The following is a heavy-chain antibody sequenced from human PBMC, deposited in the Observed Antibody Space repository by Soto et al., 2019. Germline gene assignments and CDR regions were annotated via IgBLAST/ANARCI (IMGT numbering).Heavy chain of an antibody. J-gene: IGHJ6*02. CDR1: GFTFTSSA. CDR3: AAVPSGDLYIYYYYGMDV. CDR2: IVVGSGNT. V-gene: IGHV1-58*01. D-gene: IGHD7-27*01. Sequence: VASVKVSCKASGFTFTSSAVQWVRQARGQRLEWIGWIVVGSGNTNYAQKFQERVTITRDMSTSTAYMELSSLRSEDTAVYYCAAVPSGDLYIYYYYGMDVWGQGTTVTVSS.